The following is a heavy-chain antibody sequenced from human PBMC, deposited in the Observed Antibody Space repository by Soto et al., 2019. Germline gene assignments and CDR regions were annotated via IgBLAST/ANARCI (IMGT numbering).Heavy chain of an antibody. Sequence: QVQLVQSGAEVKKPGASVKVSCKASGYTFTSYGISWVRQAPGQGLEWMGWINAYNGNTNYAQKLQGRVTMTTDTSTSTTHMELRSLRSDDTAVYYCARLVVVAATTNWFDPWGQGTLVTVSS. V-gene: IGHV1-18*01. D-gene: IGHD2-15*01. J-gene: IGHJ5*02. CDR2: INAYNGNT. CDR3: ARLVVVAATTNWFDP. CDR1: GYTFTSYG.